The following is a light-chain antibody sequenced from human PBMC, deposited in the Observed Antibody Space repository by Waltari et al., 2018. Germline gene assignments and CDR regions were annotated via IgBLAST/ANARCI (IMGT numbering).Light chain of an antibody. CDR1: SSDVGGSNY. V-gene: IGLV2-14*03. J-gene: IGLJ2*01. Sequence: QSALTQPASVSGSPGQSITISCTGTSSDVGGSNYVSWYQQHPGKAPKLMIYDVSNRPSGVSNRFSGSKSGNTASLTISGLQAEDEADYYCSSYTSSYVVFGGGTKLTVL. CDR2: DVS. CDR3: SSYTSSYVV.